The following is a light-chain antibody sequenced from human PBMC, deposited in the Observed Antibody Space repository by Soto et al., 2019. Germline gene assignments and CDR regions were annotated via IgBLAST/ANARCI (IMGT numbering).Light chain of an antibody. CDR1: QSVSSNY. V-gene: IGKV3-20*01. J-gene: IGKJ2*01. Sequence: EIVLTQSPGTLSLSPGERATLSCRASQSVSSNYFAWYHKKPGQAPRLIIYGSSSRATGIPDRFSGSGSGTDFPLTISRLEPEDVAVYYCQQYGSSPPKYTFGQGTKLEIK. CDR2: GSS. CDR3: QQYGSSPPKYT.